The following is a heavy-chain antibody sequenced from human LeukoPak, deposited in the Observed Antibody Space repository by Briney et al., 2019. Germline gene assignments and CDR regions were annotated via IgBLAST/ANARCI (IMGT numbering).Heavy chain of an antibody. D-gene: IGHD6-19*01. J-gene: IGHJ4*02. CDR2: INTNTGNP. CDR3: ARETPSSGWTRGDY. CDR1: GYTFTSYA. Sequence: GASVKVSCKASGYTFTSYAMNWVRQAPGQGLEWMGCINTNTGNPTYAQGFTGRFVFSLDTSVSTAYLQISSLKAEDTAVYYCARETPSSGWTRGDYWGQGTLVTVSS. V-gene: IGHV7-4-1*02.